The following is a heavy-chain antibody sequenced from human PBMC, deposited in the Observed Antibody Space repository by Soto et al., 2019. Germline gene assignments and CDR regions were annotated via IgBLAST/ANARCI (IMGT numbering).Heavy chain of an antibody. CDR1: GDSIISSDFY. D-gene: IGHD3-3*02. CDR3: ARHSLALRKNNWFDP. Sequence: PSETMSLTCTVSGDSIISSDFYWGWDRQPPGKGLEWIGSIFYLGSSYYNPSLKSRVTMSVDTSKNQFSLRLRSVTAADPALYFCARHSLALRKNNWFDPWGQGIMVTVSS. V-gene: IGHV4-39*01. CDR2: IFYLGSS. J-gene: IGHJ5*02.